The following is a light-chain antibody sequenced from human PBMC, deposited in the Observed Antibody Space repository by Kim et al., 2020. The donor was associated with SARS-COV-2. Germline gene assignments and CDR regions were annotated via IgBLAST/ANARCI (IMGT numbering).Light chain of an antibody. CDR1: QSITNY. V-gene: IGKV1-39*01. Sequence: DIQMTQSPSSLSAFVGDRVTITCRASQSITNYLNWYQQKPGKAPMLLIYAASSLQSGVPSRFSGSGSGTDSTLTIDSLQPEDFATYYCQQSYTTPIYAFGQGTKLEI. J-gene: IGKJ2*01. CDR3: QQSYTTPIYA. CDR2: AAS.